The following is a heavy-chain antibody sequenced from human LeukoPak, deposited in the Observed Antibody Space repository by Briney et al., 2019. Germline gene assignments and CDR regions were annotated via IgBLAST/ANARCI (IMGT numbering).Heavy chain of an antibody. V-gene: IGHV1-8*02. D-gene: IGHD6-19*01. CDR3: ARDCGAVAGFDH. Sequence: ASVKVSCKASGYSFVTSDINWVRQAAGQGLEWMGWMNPLSGNTGYAQKFQGRVTMTRNTSTGTVYMELSSLRSEDTAVYYCARDCGAVAGFDHWGQGTLVTVSS. CDR2: MNPLSGNT. J-gene: IGHJ5*02. CDR1: GYSFVTSD.